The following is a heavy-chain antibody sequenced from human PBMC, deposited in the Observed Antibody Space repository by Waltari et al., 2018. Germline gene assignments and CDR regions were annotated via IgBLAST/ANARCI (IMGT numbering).Heavy chain of an antibody. CDR1: GGSISSSSYY. V-gene: IGHV4-39*07. CDR3: ARDNWSGSYYIAY. Sequence: QLQLQESGPGLVKPSETLSLTCTVSGGSISSSSYYWGWIRQPPGKGLEWIGSIYYSWSTYYNPSLKSRVTISVDTSKNQFSLKLSSVTAADTAVYYCARDNWSGSYYIAYWGQGTLVTVSS. D-gene: IGHD1-26*01. CDR2: IYYSWST. J-gene: IGHJ4*02.